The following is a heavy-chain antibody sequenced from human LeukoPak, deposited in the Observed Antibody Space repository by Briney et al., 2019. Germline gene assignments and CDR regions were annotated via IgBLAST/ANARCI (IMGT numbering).Heavy chain of an antibody. CDR1: GYTFSNYG. V-gene: IGHV1-18*01. D-gene: IGHD3-10*02. CDR3: ARARFSPVGGIVTYFYMDV. Sequence: GASVKVSCKASGYTFSNYGLTWVRQAPGQGLEWMGWIRGYNGDTKYAQQFEGRVTMTTDTSTSTGYMELRSLTSNDTAIYFCARARFSPVGGIVTYFYMDVWDKGTTVTVSS. CDR2: IRGYNGDT. J-gene: IGHJ6*03.